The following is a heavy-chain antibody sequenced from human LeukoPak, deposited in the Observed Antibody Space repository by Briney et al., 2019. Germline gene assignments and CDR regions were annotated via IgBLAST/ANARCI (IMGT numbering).Heavy chain of an antibody. D-gene: IGHD3-3*01. CDR2: INHSGST. CDR3: ARGPVSGTLYDFWSGKGRPFDY. CDR1: GGSFSGYY. Sequence: PSETLSLTCAVYGGSFSGYYWSWIRQPPGKGLEWIGEINHSGSTNYNPSLKSRVTISVDTSKNQFSLKLSSVTAADTAVYYCARGPVSGTLYDFWSGKGRPFDYWGQGTLVTVSS. V-gene: IGHV4-34*01. J-gene: IGHJ4*02.